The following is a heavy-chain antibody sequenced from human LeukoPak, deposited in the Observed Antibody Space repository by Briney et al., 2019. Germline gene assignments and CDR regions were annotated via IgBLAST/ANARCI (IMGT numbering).Heavy chain of an antibody. V-gene: IGHV3-48*03. D-gene: IGHD3-9*01. CDR3: ARDPPYDILTGLMWDY. CDR2: ISSSGSTI. Sequence: PGGSLRLSCAASGFTLSSYEMNWVRQAPGKGLEWVSYISSSGSTIYYADSVKGRFTISRDNAKSSLYLQMNSLRAEDTAVYYCARDPPYDILTGLMWDYWGQGTLVTVSS. CDR1: GFTLSSYE. J-gene: IGHJ4*02.